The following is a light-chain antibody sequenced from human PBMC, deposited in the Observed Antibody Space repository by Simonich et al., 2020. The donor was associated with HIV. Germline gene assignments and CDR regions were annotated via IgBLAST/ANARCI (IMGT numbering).Light chain of an antibody. J-gene: IGLJ1*01. V-gene: IGLV2-14*01. CDR2: DVS. Sequence: QSALTQPASVSGYPGQSIPISCTGTSNDVGGYNYVSWYHQHPGKAPKLMIYDVSKRPSWVSNRFSGSKSGNTASLTISGLQAEDEADYYCSPYTSSSTYVFGTGTKVTVL. CDR1: SNDVGGYNY. CDR3: SPYTSSSTYV.